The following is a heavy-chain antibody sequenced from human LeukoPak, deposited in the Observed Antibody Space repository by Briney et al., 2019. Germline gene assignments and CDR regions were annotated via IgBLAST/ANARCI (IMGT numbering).Heavy chain of an antibody. Sequence: GSSLRLSCAASGFTFSSYAMHWVRQAPGKGLEWVAVISYDGSNKYYADSVKGRFTISRDNSKNTLYLQMNSLRADDTAVYYCARGPDYYDSSDYYHAYWGQGTLLTVSS. CDR1: GFTFSSYA. J-gene: IGHJ4*02. D-gene: IGHD3-22*01. CDR3: ARGPDYYDSSDYYHAY. V-gene: IGHV3-30-3*01. CDR2: ISYDGSNK.